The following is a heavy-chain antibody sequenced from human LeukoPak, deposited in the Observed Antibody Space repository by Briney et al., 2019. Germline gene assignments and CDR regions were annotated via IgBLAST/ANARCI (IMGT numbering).Heavy chain of an antibody. CDR1: GYTLTSYD. D-gene: IGHD6-19*01. J-gene: IGHJ6*02. Sequence: SVNVSCKVSGYTLTSYDINWVRQANGHVSEWKGWMNPNSGNTGYAQKFQGRVTMTRNTSISTAYMELSSLRSEDTAVYYCARGGSSGWYFLYYYYYGMDVWGQGTTVTVSS. CDR2: MNPNSGNT. CDR3: ARGGSSGWYFLYYYYYGMDV. V-gene: IGHV1-8*01.